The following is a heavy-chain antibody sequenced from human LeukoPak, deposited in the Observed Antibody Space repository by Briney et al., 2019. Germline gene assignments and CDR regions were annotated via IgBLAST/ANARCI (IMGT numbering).Heavy chain of an antibody. V-gene: IGHV3-23*01. CDR3: AIRTLSGWLDY. Sequence: GGSLRLSCAASGFTFSGYAMSWVRQAPGKGLEWVSAISGSGDSTYYADSVKGRFTISRDNSKNTLYLQMSSLRAEDTAVYYCAIRTLSGWLDYWGQGTLVTVSS. J-gene: IGHJ4*02. CDR2: ISGSGDST. CDR1: GFTFSGYA. D-gene: IGHD6-19*01.